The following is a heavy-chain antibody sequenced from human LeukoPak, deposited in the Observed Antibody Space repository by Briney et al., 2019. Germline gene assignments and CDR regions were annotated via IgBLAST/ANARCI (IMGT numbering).Heavy chain of an antibody. CDR2: INTNTGNP. V-gene: IGHV7-4-1*02. CDR1: GYTFTSYA. CDR3: AREGYYGSGSYYRNFDY. J-gene: IGHJ4*02. D-gene: IGHD3-10*01. Sequence: ASVKVSCKASGYTFTSYAMNWVRQAPGQGLEWMGWINTNTGNPTCAQGFTGRFVFSLDTSVSTAYLQISSLKAEDTAVYYCAREGYYGSGSYYRNFDYWGQGTLVTVSS.